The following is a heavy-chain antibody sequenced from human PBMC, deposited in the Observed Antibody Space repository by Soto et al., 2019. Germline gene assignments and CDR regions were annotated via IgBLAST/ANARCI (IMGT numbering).Heavy chain of an antibody. Sequence: GESLKISCHGSGYTFSNHWINWVRLVPGKGLEWMGIIFPRDSDTRYSPSLQGQVIISVDKSTNTAYLQWTRLTASDTAIYYCPKSIDGGTMDVWGQGTKVTVSS. CDR1: GYTFSNHW. J-gene: IGHJ6*02. CDR2: IFPRDSDT. CDR3: PKSIDGGTMDV. V-gene: IGHV5-51*01. D-gene: IGHD3-16*01.